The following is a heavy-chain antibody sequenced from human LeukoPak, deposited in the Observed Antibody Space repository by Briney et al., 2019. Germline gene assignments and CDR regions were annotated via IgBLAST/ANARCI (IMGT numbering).Heavy chain of an antibody. J-gene: IGHJ4*02. Sequence: ASVKVSSKASGYTFTTYGISWVRPAPGQGLEWMGWISAYNGNTNYAQKLQGRDTMTTDTSTSTAYMELRSLRSDDTAVYYCARGGYYYDSNYFDYWGQGTLVTVSS. CDR2: ISAYNGNT. D-gene: IGHD3-22*01. V-gene: IGHV1-18*01. CDR3: ARGGYYYDSNYFDY. CDR1: GYTFTTYG.